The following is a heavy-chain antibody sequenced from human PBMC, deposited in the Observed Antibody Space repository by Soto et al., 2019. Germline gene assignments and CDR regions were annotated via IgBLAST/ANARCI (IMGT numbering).Heavy chain of an antibody. CDR3: AKDRMYYYGSGGLWYLDY. J-gene: IGHJ4*02. D-gene: IGHD3-10*01. CDR1: GFTFSAYA. Sequence: EVQLLQSGGDLVQPGGSLRLSCAASGFTFSAYAMSWVRQAPGKGLEWVSAISGSGDRTYYADSVKGRFTISRDSFDNTLYLQMNSLRAEDTAIYYCAKDRMYYYGSGGLWYLDYWGQGTLVIVSS. CDR2: ISGSGDRT. V-gene: IGHV3-23*01.